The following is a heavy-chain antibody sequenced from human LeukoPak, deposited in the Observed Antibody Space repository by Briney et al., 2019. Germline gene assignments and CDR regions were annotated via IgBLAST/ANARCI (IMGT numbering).Heavy chain of an antibody. V-gene: IGHV3-9*01. J-gene: IGHJ4*01. D-gene: IGHD4-17*01. CDR2: ITWNSGDI. CDR1: GFTFEDYA. Sequence: TGGSLRLSCAASGFTFEDYAMHWVRQAPGKGLEWVSGITWNSGDIGCADSVKGRFTISRDNSKNSLYLQMNSLRPEDTALYYCAKLTVPSSPDLSYWGHGTQVTVSS. CDR3: AKLTVPSSPDLSY.